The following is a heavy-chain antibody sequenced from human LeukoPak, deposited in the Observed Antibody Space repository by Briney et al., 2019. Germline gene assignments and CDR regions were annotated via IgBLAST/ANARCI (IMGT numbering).Heavy chain of an antibody. V-gene: IGHV3-30-3*01. CDR3: AKANNYCSSTSCYTRAAFLEYYYYMDV. D-gene: IGHD2-2*02. J-gene: IGHJ6*03. Sequence: PGGSLRLSCAASGFTFSSYAMHWVRQAPGKGLEWVAVISYDGSNKYYADSVKGRFTIFRDNSKNTLYLQMNSLRAEDTAVYYCAKANNYCSSTSCYTRAAFLEYYYYMDVWGKGTTVTVSS. CDR1: GFTFSSYA. CDR2: ISYDGSNK.